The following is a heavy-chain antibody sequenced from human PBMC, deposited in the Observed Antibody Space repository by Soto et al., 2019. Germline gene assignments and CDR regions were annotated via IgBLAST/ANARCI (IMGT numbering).Heavy chain of an antibody. CDR3: ARGLYSSSWYWFDP. V-gene: IGHV4-34*01. Sequence: NPSETLSLTCAVYGGSFSGYYWSWIRQPPGKGLEWIGEINHSGSTNYNPSLKSRVTISVDTSKNQFSLKLSSVTAADTAVYYCARGLYSSSWYWFDPWRQGTLVTVSS. CDR2: INHSGST. D-gene: IGHD6-13*01. CDR1: GGSFSGYY. J-gene: IGHJ5*02.